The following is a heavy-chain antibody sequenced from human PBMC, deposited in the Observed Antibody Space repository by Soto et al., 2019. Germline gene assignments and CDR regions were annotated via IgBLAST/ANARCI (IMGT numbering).Heavy chain of an antibody. J-gene: IGHJ6*02. CDR3: ARDEVYGSGSLHAYFRDYYYYYGMDV. D-gene: IGHD3-10*01. Sequence: RLSCAASGFTFSSYEMNWVRQAPGEGLAWVSYISSSGSTIYYADSVKGRFTISRDNAKNSLYLQMNSLRAEDTAVYYCARDEVYGSGSLHAYFRDYYYYYGMDVWGQGTTVTVSS. V-gene: IGHV3-48*03. CDR2: ISSSGSTI. CDR1: GFTFSSYE.